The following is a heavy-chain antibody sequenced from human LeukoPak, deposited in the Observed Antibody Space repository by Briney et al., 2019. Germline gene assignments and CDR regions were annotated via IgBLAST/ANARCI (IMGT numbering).Heavy chain of an antibody. CDR3: ARDYYDSSGYYYLPDY. CDR2: ISYDGSIN. D-gene: IGHD3-22*01. Sequence: GGSLRLSCAASGFSFNSYAVHWVRQAPGKGLEWVAVISYDGSINFYAASVKGRFTISRDNSKNTLYLQMNTLRTEDTAVYYCARDYYDSSGYYYLPDYWGQGTLVTVSS. CDR1: GFSFNSYA. J-gene: IGHJ4*02. V-gene: IGHV3-30-3*01.